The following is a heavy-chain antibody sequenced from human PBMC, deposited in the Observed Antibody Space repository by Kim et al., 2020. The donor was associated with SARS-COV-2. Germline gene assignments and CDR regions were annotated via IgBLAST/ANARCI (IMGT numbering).Heavy chain of an antibody. D-gene: IGHD3-10*01. J-gene: IGHJ3*02. CDR3: ASEIPRIRGLASDI. V-gene: IGHV3-48*03. Sequence: YADSVRGRFTISRDNPMNSLYLQMNSLRAEDTAVYYCASEIPRIRGLASDIWGQGTMVTVSS.